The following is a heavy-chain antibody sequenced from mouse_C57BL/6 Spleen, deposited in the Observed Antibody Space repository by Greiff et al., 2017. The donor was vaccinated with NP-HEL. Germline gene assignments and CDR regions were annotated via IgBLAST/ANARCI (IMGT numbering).Heavy chain of an antibody. Sequence: QVQLQQPGTELVKPGASVELSCKASGYTFTSYWMHWVKQRPGQGLEWIGNINPSNGGTNYNEKFKSKATLTVDKSSSTAYMQLSSLTSEDSAVYYCARSSLWGYAMDYWGQGTSVTVSS. CDR3: ARSSLWGYAMDY. J-gene: IGHJ4*01. CDR1: GYTFTSYW. CDR2: INPSNGGT. V-gene: IGHV1-53*01. D-gene: IGHD1-1*02.